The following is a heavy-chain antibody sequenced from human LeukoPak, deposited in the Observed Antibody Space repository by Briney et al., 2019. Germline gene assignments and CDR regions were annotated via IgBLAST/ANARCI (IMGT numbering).Heavy chain of an antibody. J-gene: IGHJ4*02. V-gene: IGHV3-23*01. CDR2: VTGSDGST. Sequence: PGGSLRLSCAASRFIFNTNAMTWVRQAPGKGLEWVSTVTGSDGSTFYANSVKGRFTISRDNSKNTVFLHMTSLRAEDTAVYYCTKFDYWGQGVLVTVSS. CDR1: RFIFNTNA. CDR3: TKFDY.